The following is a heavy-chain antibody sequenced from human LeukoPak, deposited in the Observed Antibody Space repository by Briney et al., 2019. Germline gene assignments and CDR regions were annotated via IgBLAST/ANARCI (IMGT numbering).Heavy chain of an antibody. CDR1: GFTFSDYY. D-gene: IGHD3-9*01. V-gene: IGHV3-11*04. J-gene: IGHJ4*02. CDR3: ARDDTHYYDILTGYYKY. CDR2: ISSSGSTI. Sequence: GGSLRLSCAASGFTFSDYYMSWNRQAPGKGLEWVSYISSSGSTIYYADSVKGRFTISRDNAKNSLYLQMNSLRAEDTAVYYCARDDTHYYDILTGYYKYWGQGTLVTVSS.